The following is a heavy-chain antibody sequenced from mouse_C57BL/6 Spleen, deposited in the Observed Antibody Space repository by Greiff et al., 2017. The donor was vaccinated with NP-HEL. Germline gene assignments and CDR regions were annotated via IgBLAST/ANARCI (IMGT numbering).Heavy chain of an antibody. CDR2: INYDGSST. D-gene: IGHD1-1*01. CDR3: ARSRYYGSSYNYAMDY. CDR1: GFTFSDYY. J-gene: IGHJ4*01. V-gene: IGHV5-16*01. Sequence: EVMLVESEGGLVQPGSSMKLSCTASGFTFSDYYMAWVRQVPEKGLEWVANINYDGSSTYYLDSLKSRFIISRDNAKNILYLQMSSLKSEDTATYYCARSRYYGSSYNYAMDYWGQGTSVTVSS.